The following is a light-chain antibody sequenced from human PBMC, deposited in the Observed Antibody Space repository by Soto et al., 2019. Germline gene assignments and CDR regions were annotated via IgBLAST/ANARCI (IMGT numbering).Light chain of an antibody. V-gene: IGLV2-14*01. J-gene: IGLJ1*01. CDR3: SSHTSGSTRV. Sequence: QSALTQPASVSGSPGQSIAISCTGTSGDVDGYDYVSWYQQHPDKAPKLMIYEVTKRPSWVSNRFSGSKSGNTASLTISGLQPEDEADYYCSSHTSGSTRVFGSGTKLTVL. CDR2: EVT. CDR1: SGDVDGYDY.